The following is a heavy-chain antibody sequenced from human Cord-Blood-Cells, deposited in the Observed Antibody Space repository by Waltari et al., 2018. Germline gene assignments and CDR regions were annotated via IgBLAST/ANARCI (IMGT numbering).Heavy chain of an antibody. CDR2: TYYRSKWYN. J-gene: IGHJ3*02. Sequence: QVQLQQSGPGLVKPSQTLSLTCAISGDSVSSNSAAWNWIRQSPSRGLEWLGMTYYRSKWYNDYAVSVKSRITINPDTSKNQFSLQLNSVTPEDTAVYYCARDLRLTGARLLDAFDIWGQGTMVTVSS. D-gene: IGHD7-27*01. CDR3: ARDLRLTGARLLDAFDI. V-gene: IGHV6-1*01. CDR1: GDSVSSNSAA.